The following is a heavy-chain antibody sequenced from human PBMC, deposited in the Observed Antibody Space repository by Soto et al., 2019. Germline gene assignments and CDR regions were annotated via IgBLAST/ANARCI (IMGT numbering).Heavy chain of an antibody. Sequence: PSETLSLTCTVSGGSISSSSYYWGWIRQPPGKGLEWIGSIYYSGSTYYNPSLKSRVTISVDTSKNQFSLKLSSVTAADTAVYYCARGDGDYYGSGSYYNPPDYWGQGTLVTVSS. D-gene: IGHD3-10*01. CDR3: ARGDGDYYGSGSYYNPPDY. CDR1: GGSISSSSYY. J-gene: IGHJ4*02. CDR2: IYYSGST. V-gene: IGHV4-39*01.